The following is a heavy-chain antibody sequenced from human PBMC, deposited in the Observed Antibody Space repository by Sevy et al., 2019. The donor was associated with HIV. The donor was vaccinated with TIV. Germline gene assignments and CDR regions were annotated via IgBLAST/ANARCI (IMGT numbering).Heavy chain of an antibody. D-gene: IGHD2-15*01. J-gene: IGHJ4*02. CDR2: ISYNGRNQ. CDR1: GFSLSDHA. V-gene: IGHV3-30*04. CDR3: ARFVGYCSGGRCSIIDF. Sequence: GGSLRLSCAASGFSLSDHAVSWVRQTPGKGLEWLAVISYNGRNQYYADSVKRRFTISKDDSKNTLYLQLNSLRAEDTAVYYCARFVGYCSGGRCSIIDFWGQGTLVTVSS.